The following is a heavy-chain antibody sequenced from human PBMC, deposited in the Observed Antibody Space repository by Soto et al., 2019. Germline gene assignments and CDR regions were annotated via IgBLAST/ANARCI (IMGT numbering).Heavy chain of an antibody. V-gene: IGHV3-48*03. CDR3: ASVVSSPYYYYYGMDV. CDR1: GFTFSSYE. Sequence: PGGSLRLSCAASGFTFSSYEMNWVRQAPGKGLEWVSYISSSGSTIYYADSVKGRFTISRDNAKNSLYLQMNSLRAEDTAVYYCASVVSSPYYYYYGMDVWGQGTTVTVSS. CDR2: ISSSGSTI. J-gene: IGHJ6*02. D-gene: IGHD3-22*01.